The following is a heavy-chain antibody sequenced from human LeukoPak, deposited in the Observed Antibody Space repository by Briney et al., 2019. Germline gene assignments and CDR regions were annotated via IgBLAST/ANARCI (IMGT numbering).Heavy chain of an antibody. V-gene: IGHV4-59*08. D-gene: IGHD6-13*01. CDR3: ARHVSSGGIAAAGVDY. CDR2: IYYSGST. Sequence: SETLSLTCTVSGGSLRPYYWTWIRQPPGKGLEWIGYIYYSGSTSYNPSLKSRVTISVDTSKNQFSLKLSSVTAADTAVYYCARHVSSGGIAAAGVDYWGQGTLVTVSS. CDR1: GGSLRPYY. J-gene: IGHJ4*02.